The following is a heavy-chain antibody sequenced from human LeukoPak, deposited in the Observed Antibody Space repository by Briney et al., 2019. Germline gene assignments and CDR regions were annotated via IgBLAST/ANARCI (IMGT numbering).Heavy chain of an antibody. V-gene: IGHV4-39*01. J-gene: IGHJ4*02. CDR1: GGSINSNTYY. D-gene: IGHD3-10*01. CDR3: ARRSRTGFFDY. Sequence: PSETLSLTCGVSGGSINSNTYYWGCIRQPPGKGLEWIGSVYSSGSTYYNPSLRSRVSISVDTSKNQFSLRLSSVTAPDTAVYYCARRSRTGFFDYWGQGTLVTVSS. CDR2: VYSSGST.